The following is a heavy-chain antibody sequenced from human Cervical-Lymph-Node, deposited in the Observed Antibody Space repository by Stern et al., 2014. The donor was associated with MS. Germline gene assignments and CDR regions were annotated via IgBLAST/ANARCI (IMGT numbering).Heavy chain of an antibody. CDR3: AHTLITLDRGVPFDY. Sequence: QITLKESGPTLVKPTQTLTLTCTFSGFSLNSRGVGVGWIRQPPGKALEWLALIYWDADKRYRPSLTSSLTITKDSSKNQVVLTMTNMDPVDTATYYCAHTLITLDRGVPFDYWGQGTLVIVAS. D-gene: IGHD3-10*01. CDR2: IYWDADK. J-gene: IGHJ4*02. V-gene: IGHV2-5*02. CDR1: GFSLNSRGVG.